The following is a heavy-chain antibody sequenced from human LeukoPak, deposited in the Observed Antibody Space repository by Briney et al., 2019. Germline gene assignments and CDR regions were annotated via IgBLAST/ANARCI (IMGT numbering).Heavy chain of an antibody. CDR2: IYHSGRT. CDR3: ARDVVGASDY. CDR1: GYSISSGYY. Sequence: SETLSLTCTVSGYSISSGYYWGWIRQPPGKGLEWIGSIYHSGRTYYNPSLKSRVTISLDTSKNQFSLKLSSVTAADTAVYYCARDVVGASDYWGQGTLVTVSS. V-gene: IGHV4-38-2*02. D-gene: IGHD1-26*01. J-gene: IGHJ4*02.